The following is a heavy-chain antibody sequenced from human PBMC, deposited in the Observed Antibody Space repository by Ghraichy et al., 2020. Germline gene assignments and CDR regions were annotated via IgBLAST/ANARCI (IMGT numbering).Heavy chain of an antibody. J-gene: IGHJ4*02. V-gene: IGHV3-23*01. CDR3: ARGIAAAGIVLLDY. Sequence: GGSLRLSCAASEFTFSNYAMSWVRQAPGKGLEWVSYISGSGGSTYYADSVKGRFTISRDNSKNTLYLQMNSLRVEDTAVYYCARGIAAAGIVLLDYWGQGTLVIVSS. D-gene: IGHD6-13*01. CDR2: ISGSGGST. CDR1: EFTFSNYA.